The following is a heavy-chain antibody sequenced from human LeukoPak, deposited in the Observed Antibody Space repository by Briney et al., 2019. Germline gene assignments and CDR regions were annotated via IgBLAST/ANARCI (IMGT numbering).Heavy chain of an antibody. V-gene: IGHV1-46*04. CDR3: ARDLEQQLSSYYHVMDV. D-gene: IGHD6-13*01. CDR2: INPSGGST. Sequence: GASVTVSCTASGYTFTCYYIHWVRQAPGQGLEWMGVINPSGGSTSYPQKLQGRVTMTRDTSTSTVYMELNSLTSEDTAVYYCARDLEQQLSSYYHVMDVWGQGTTVTVSS. CDR1: GYTFTCYY. J-gene: IGHJ6*02.